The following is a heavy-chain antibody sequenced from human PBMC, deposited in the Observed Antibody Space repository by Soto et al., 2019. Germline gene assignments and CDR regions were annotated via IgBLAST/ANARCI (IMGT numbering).Heavy chain of an antibody. CDR3: AKNWDTTFSSSSH. CDR1: GFTFTTYA. Sequence: EVQLLESGGGLVQPGGSLRLSYAASGFTFTTYAMSWVRQAPGKGLEWVSAISGSAGSTYYADSVKGRFTISRDNSKNTLSLQMNSLRAEDTAVYYCAKNWDTTFSSSSHWGQGTLVSVSS. J-gene: IGHJ4*02. D-gene: IGHD6-6*01. V-gene: IGHV3-23*01. CDR2: ISGSAGST.